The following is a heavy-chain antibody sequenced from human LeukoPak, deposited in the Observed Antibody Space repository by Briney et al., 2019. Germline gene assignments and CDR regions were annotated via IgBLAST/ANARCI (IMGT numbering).Heavy chain of an antibody. V-gene: IGHV1-2*04. CDR2: INPNSGGT. D-gene: IGHD2-15*01. CDR3: AREAGCSGGSCYYNPFDY. CDR1: GYTFTGYY. Sequence: ASVKVSCKASGYTFTGYYMHWVRQAPGQGLEWMGWINPNSGGTNYAQKFQGWVTMTRDTSISTAYMELSRLRSDDTAVYYCAREAGCSGGSCYYNPFDYWGQGTLVTVSS. J-gene: IGHJ4*02.